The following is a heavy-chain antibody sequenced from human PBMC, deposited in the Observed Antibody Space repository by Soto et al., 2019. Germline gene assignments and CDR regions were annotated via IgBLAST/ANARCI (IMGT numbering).Heavy chain of an antibody. CDR1: GFTVSSNY. V-gene: IGHV3-53*01. J-gene: IGHJ6*04. D-gene: IGHD3-10*01. CDR2: IYSGGST. Sequence: GWSLRLSCAASGFTVSSNYMSLVRQAPGKGLEWVSVIYSGGSTYYADSVKGRFTISRDNSKNTLYLQMNSLRAEDTAVYYCARAGTYYYGSGSYHIGMDVWGKGTKVTVSS. CDR3: ARAGTYYYGSGSYHIGMDV.